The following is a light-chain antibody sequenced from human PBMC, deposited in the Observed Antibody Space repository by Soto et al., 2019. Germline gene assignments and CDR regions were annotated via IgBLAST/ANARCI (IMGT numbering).Light chain of an antibody. J-gene: IGLJ1*01. CDR3: QSYDNSPSEYYV. V-gene: IGLV1-40*01. CDR1: SSNIGAGYD. CDR2: GNT. Sequence: QSVLTQPPSVSGAPGQRVTISCTGSSSNIGAGYDVHWYQQLPGTAPKLLIYGNTNRPSGVPDRFSGSKSGTSASLAITGLQAEDEADYYCQSYDNSPSEYYVFGTGTKVTVL.